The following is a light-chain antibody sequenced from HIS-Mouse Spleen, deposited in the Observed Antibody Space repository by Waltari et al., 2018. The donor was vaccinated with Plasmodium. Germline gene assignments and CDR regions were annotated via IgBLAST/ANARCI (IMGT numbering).Light chain of an antibody. Sequence: QLVLTQSPSASASLGASVKLTCTLSSGHSSYAIAWHQQQPEKGPRYLMKLNSDGSHSKGDGVPDRCSGSSSGAERYLTISSLQSEDGADYYCQTWGTGFWVFGGGTKLTVL. J-gene: IGLJ3*02. CDR2: LNSDGSH. CDR3: QTWGTGFWV. V-gene: IGLV4-69*01. CDR1: SGHSSYA.